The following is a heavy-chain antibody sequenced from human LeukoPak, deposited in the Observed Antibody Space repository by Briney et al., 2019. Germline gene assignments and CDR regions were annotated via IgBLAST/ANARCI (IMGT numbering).Heavy chain of an antibody. CDR3: ARDSNNYYYDSSDQAFDI. CDR1: GGTFSSYA. D-gene: IGHD3-22*01. Sequence: GASVKVSCKASGGTFSSYAISWVRQAPGQGLEWMGGIIPIFGTANYAQKFQGRVTITTDESTSTAYMELSSLRSEDTAVYYCARDSNNYYYDSSDQAFDIWGQGTMVTVSS. CDR2: IIPIFGTA. V-gene: IGHV1-69*05. J-gene: IGHJ3*02.